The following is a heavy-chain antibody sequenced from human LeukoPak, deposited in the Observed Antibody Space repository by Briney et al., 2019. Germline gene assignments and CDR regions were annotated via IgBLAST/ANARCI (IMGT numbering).Heavy chain of an antibody. J-gene: IGHJ3*01. CDR2: ISYDGSKK. D-gene: IGHD2-2*01. Sequence: GGSLRLSCAASGFSFSSESMHWVRQAPGKGLEWVAVISYDGSKKYSADSVKGRFTISRDNSKSTVYLQMNSLTSEDTAVYHCAKEYHRVHDAFDAWGHGTMVAVSS. V-gene: IGHV3-30*18. CDR3: AKEYHRVHDAFDA. CDR1: GFSFSSES.